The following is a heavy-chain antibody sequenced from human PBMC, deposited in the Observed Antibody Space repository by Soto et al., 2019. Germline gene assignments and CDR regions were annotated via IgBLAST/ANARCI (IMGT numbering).Heavy chain of an antibody. CDR1: GFTFSSYG. J-gene: IGHJ4*02. CDR2: IWYDGSNK. D-gene: IGHD6-19*01. V-gene: IGHV3-33*01. CDR3: ARVLRIAVAGTGVGY. Sequence: LRLSCAASGFTFSSYGMHWVRQAPGKGLEWVAVIWYDGSNKYYADSVKGRFTISRDNSKNTLYLQMNSLRAEDTAVYYCARVLRIAVAGTGVGYWGQGTLVTVSS.